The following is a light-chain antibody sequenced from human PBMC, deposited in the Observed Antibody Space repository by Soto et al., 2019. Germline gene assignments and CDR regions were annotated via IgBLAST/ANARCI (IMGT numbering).Light chain of an antibody. CDR3: QQYGGVPYT. J-gene: IGKJ2*01. CDR2: GAS. V-gene: IGKV3-20*01. CDR1: ESISRDY. Sequence: EIVLTQSPGTLSLSPGQRATLSCRASESISRDYLAWYQQRLGQAPRLLIYGASSGATGIPDRFSGSGSVTDFTLTISRLEPDDFAIYYCQQYGGVPYTFGQGTKLEIK.